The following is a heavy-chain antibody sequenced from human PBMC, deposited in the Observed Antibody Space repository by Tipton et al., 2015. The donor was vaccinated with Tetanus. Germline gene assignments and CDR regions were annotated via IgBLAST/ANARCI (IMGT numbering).Heavy chain of an antibody. J-gene: IGHJ4*02. D-gene: IGHD6-19*01. CDR3: ARATPSFSGWYSNPSFVDY. CDR1: GGPFSGYY. Sequence: TLSLTCAVYGGPFSGYYWSWIRQPPGKGLEWIGEINHSGSTNYNPSLKSRVTISVDTSKNQFSLKLSSVTAADTAVYYCARATPSFSGWYSNPSFVDYWGQGTLVTVSS. V-gene: IGHV4-34*01. CDR2: INHSGST.